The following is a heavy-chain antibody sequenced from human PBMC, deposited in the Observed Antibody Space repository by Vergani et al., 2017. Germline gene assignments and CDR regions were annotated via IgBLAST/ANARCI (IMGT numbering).Heavy chain of an antibody. CDR2: ISNDGSKK. D-gene: IGHD3-10*01. V-gene: IGHV3-30*18. Sequence: QVQLAESGGGRVQPGRSLRLFCEASGFSFSSHAIHWVRQAPGKGLEWVAVISNDGSKKYYADYVKGRFTISRDNSKNTLDLQMNSLRTQDTTVYYCAKAGSVRSGSLQYNSYMVVWGKGATVTVS. CDR1: GFSFSSHA. CDR3: AKAGSVRSGSLQYNSYMVV. J-gene: IGHJ6*03.